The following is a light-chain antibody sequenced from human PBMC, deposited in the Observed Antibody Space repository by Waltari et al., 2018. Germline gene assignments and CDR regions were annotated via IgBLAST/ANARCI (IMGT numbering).Light chain of an antibody. V-gene: IGLV2-23*01. CDR1: SSDVGNYNL. CDR3: CSYAGSYTWV. CDR2: DDN. Sequence: QSALTQPASVSGSPGQSITISCTGTSSDVGNYNLVSWYQQYPGKAPKVMIYDDNRRPSVVSDRFCSSKSGNTASLTISGVQAEDAADYYCCSYAGSYTWVFGGGTKLTVL. J-gene: IGLJ3*02.